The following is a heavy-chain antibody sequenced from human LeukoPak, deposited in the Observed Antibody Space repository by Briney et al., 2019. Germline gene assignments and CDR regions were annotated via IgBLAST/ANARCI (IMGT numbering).Heavy chain of an antibody. CDR3: AKHQWLVEEYYFDY. V-gene: IGHV3-23*01. D-gene: IGHD6-19*01. CDR2: ISGSGGST. J-gene: IGHJ4*02. CDR1: GFTFSSYE. Sequence: GGSLRLSCAASGFTFSSYEMNWVRQAPGKGLEWVSAISGSGGSTYYADSVKGRFTISRDNSKNTLYLQMNSLRAEDTAVYYCAKHQWLVEEYYFDYWGQGTLVTVSS.